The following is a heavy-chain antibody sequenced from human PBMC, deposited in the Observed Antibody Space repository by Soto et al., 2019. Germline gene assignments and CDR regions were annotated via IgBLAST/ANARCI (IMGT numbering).Heavy chain of an antibody. Sequence: QVQLVQSGAEVKKSGASVKVSCKPSGYSFSDYFIQWVRQAPGQGLEWVAWINPKTAATNYAKKFQGRVSLTWDTSSTTAYMELPRLRPADTAVYYCARIKWGLNYYNGMDVWGQGTTVIVAS. V-gene: IGHV1-2*02. CDR3: ARIKWGLNYYNGMDV. J-gene: IGHJ6*02. D-gene: IGHD1-26*01. CDR2: INPKTAAT. CDR1: GYSFSDYF.